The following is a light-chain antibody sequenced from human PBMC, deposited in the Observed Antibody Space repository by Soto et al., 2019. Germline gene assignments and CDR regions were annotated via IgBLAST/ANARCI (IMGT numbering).Light chain of an antibody. Sequence: DIPMTQSPSSLSASVGDRITITCRSSQSISSYLNWYQQKPGKAPRLLIYAASSLQRRVPSRFSGSGSGTNFTLTIRSLQPDDFATYFCQQSYKTPYPFGQGTKLEIK. CDR1: QSISSY. CDR2: AAS. J-gene: IGKJ2*01. CDR3: QQSYKTPYP. V-gene: IGKV1-39*01.